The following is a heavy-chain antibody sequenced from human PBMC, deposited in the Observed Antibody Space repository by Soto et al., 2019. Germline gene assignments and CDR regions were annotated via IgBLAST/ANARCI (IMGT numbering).Heavy chain of an antibody. CDR2: ISSSSSTI. D-gene: IGHD6-19*01. V-gene: IGHV3-48*04. CDR3: VKRIAVYGMDV. CDR1: GFTFSSYS. Sequence: GGSLRLSCAASGFTFSSYSMNWVRQAPGKGLEWVSYISSSSSTIYYADSVKGRFTISRDNSKNTLSLQMSSLRPEDTAVYYCVKRIAVYGMDVWGQGTTVTVSS. J-gene: IGHJ6*02.